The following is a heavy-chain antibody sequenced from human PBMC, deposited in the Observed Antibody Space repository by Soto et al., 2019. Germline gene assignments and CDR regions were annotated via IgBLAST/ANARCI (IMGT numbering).Heavy chain of an antibody. CDR3: AKATGRMITFGGALDY. J-gene: IGHJ4*02. Sequence: GGSLRLSCAASGFTFSSYAMSWVRQAPGKGLEWVSAISGSGGSTYYADSVKGRFTISRDNSKNTLYLQMNSLRAEDTAVYYCAKATGRMITFGGALDYWGQGTLVTVSS. CDR1: GFTFSSYA. CDR2: ISGSGGST. V-gene: IGHV3-23*01. D-gene: IGHD3-16*01.